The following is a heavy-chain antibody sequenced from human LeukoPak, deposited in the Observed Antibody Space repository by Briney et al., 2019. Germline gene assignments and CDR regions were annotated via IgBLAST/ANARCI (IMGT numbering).Heavy chain of an antibody. Sequence: PGGSLRLSCAASGFTFSSYWMHWVRHAPGKGLVWVSRINSDGSSITYADSVKGRFTISRDNAKNTLYLQMNSLRVEDTAVYYCAREGRVSGYDFDCWGQGPLVTVSS. J-gene: IGHJ4*02. CDR2: INSDGSSI. V-gene: IGHV3-74*03. CDR1: GFTFSSYW. D-gene: IGHD5-12*01. CDR3: AREGRVSGYDFDC.